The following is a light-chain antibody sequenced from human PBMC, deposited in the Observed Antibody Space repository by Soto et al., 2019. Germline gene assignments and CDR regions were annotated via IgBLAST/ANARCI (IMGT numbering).Light chain of an antibody. V-gene: IGLV2-23*01. Sequence: QSALTQPDSVSGSPGQSITISCTGTSSDVGNYNLVSCYQQYPGKAPKLMIYEGGKRPSGVSNRFSGSKSGNTASLTISVLQAEDEADYYCCSFALRSTLIFGGGTKLTVL. CDR1: SSDVGNYNL. J-gene: IGLJ2*01. CDR3: CSFALRSTLI. CDR2: EGG.